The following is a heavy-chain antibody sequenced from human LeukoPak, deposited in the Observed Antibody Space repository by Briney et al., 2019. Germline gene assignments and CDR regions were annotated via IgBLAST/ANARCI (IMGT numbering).Heavy chain of an antibody. Sequence: HPGGSLRLSCAASGFTFSSYAMHWVRQAPGKGLEWVAVISYDGSNKYYADSVKGRFTISRDNSKNTLYLQMNSLRAEDTAVYYCARDPNTYYDFWSLGYMDVWGKGTTVTVSS. D-gene: IGHD3-3*01. V-gene: IGHV3-30-3*01. CDR2: ISYDGSNK. CDR1: GFTFSSYA. J-gene: IGHJ6*03. CDR3: ARDPNTYYDFWSLGYMDV.